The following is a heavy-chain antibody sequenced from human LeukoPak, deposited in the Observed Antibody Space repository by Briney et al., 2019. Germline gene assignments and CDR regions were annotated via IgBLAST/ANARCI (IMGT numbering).Heavy chain of an antibody. Sequence: SETLSLTCTVSGGSISSYFWSWIRQPAGKGLEWIGRIYPSGSTNYTPSLKSRVTMSVDTSKNQFSLKLSSVTAADTAVYYCARAAAFYYDSSGYYTSPNYYGMDVWGQGTTVAVSS. CDR1: GGSISSYF. D-gene: IGHD3-22*01. J-gene: IGHJ6*02. V-gene: IGHV4-4*07. CDR3: ARAAAFYYDSSGYYTSPNYYGMDV. CDR2: IYPSGST.